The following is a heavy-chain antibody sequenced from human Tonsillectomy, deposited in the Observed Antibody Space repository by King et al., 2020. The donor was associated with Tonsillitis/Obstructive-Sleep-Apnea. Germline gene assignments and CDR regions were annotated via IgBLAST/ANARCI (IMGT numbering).Heavy chain of an antibody. CDR1: GFTFSNYA. Sequence: VQLVESGGGVVQPGTSLRLSCAASGFTFSNYAMHWVRQDPGKGLEWVALIWHDGTIKYYADSVKGRFSISRDNSENTLSLQMNSLRAEDTAVYYCAREFDYHSYALDVWGQGTTVTVSS. CDR3: AREFDYHSYALDV. J-gene: IGHJ6*02. V-gene: IGHV3-33*01. CDR2: IWHDGTIK.